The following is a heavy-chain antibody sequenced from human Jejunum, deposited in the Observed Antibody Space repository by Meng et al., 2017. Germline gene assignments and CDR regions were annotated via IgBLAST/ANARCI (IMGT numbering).Heavy chain of an antibody. CDR3: AREDMSTLTDYFDY. CDR1: GGSISSSSYY. V-gene: IGHV4-39*07. D-gene: IGHD5-24*01. Sequence: SETLSLTCTVSGGSISSSSYYWGWIRQPPGKGLEWIGSIYHNGGTYHNPSLKSRVTISVDTSKNQVSLKLSSVTAADTAVYYCAREDMSTLTDYFDYWGQGTLVTVSS. J-gene: IGHJ4*02. CDR2: IYHNGGT.